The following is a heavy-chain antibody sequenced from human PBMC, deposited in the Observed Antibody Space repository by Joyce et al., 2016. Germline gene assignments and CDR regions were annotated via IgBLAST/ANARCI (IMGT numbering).Heavy chain of an antibody. CDR1: SYSMNSPYY. V-gene: IGHV4-38-2*01. J-gene: IGHJ3*01. D-gene: IGHD1-26*01. CDR2: IHHSGSS. Sequence: QVQLQESGPGLVKPSETLSLTCGVSSYSMNSPYYWGWIRQPPGKGLEWIGSIHHSGSSYYNPSLKSRVTISVDTSKNQFSLKLSSVTAADTAVYYCARSRSESRGDGFHLWGQGTMVTVSS. CDR3: ARSRSESRGDGFHL.